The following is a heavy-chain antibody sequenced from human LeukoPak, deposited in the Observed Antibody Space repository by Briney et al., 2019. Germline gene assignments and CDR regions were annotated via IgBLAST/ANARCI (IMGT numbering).Heavy chain of an antibody. Sequence: ASVKVSCKAPGYTFTSYGISWVRQAPGQGLEWMGWISPYNGNTNSAQKLQGRVTMTTDTSTSTAYMELRSLRSDDTAVYYCARDPPRSYYYDSSGYYVTWGQGTLVTVSS. CDR3: ARDPPRSYYYDSSGYYVT. J-gene: IGHJ4*02. CDR2: ISPYNGNT. D-gene: IGHD3-22*01. V-gene: IGHV1-18*01. CDR1: GYTFTSYG.